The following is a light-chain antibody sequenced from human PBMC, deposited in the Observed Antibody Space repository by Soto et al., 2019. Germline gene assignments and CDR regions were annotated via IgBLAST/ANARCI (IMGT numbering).Light chain of an antibody. V-gene: IGKV3-15*01. CDR3: QEYNGRSS. J-gene: IGKJ1*01. Sequence: ERVTTQSPATLSVSPGERATLSCRASQSVAGNLAWYQQKPGQPPRLLIYDTSTRATGVPARFSGSGSGTEFTLTISSLQSEDFAVYYCQEYNGRSSFGQGTKVEIK. CDR1: QSVAGN. CDR2: DTS.